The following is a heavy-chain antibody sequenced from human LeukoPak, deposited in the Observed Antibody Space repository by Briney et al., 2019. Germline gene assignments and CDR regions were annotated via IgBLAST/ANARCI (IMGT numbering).Heavy chain of an antibody. J-gene: IGHJ6*03. CDR1: GGSISSYY. CDR2: IYTSGST. CDR3: ARAVTPVLSYMDYYYYMDV. D-gene: IGHD4-11*01. Sequence: PSETLSLTCTVSGGSISSYYWSWIRQPAGKGLEWIGRIYTSGSTNYNPSLKSRVTMSVDTSKNQFSLKLSSVTAADTAVYYCARAVTPVLSYMDYYYYMDVWGKGTTVTVSS. V-gene: IGHV4-4*07.